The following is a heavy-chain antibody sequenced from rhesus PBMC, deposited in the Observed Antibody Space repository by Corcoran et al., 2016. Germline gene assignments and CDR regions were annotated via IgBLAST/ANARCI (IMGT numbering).Heavy chain of an antibody. CDR2: IYGSSGST. CDR1: GYSISSNY. Sequence: QVQLQESGPGLVKPSETLCLTCAVSGYSISSNYWSWIRQPPGKGLGWIGYIYGSSGSTYYNPSLKSRVTISTDTSKDQFSRKLNSVTAADTAVYYCAREGTYGSSYYFDYWGQGVLVTVSS. CDR3: AREGTYGSSYYFDY. V-gene: IGHV4-147*01. J-gene: IGHJ4*01. D-gene: IGHD4-29*01.